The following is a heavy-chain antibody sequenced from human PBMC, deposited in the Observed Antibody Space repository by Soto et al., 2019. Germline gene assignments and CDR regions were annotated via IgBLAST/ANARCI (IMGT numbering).Heavy chain of an antibody. J-gene: IGHJ3*02. CDR3: ARKIVGGTRGAFDI. Sequence: GGSPRVSCAAAGFTFSSYAMSWVLQAPGKGLEWVSAISASGGSTFNADSVKGRFTISRDNSKNTLYLQMSSLRAEDTAVYFCARKIVGGTRGAFDIWGQGTMVTVSS. CDR1: GFTFSSYA. V-gene: IGHV3-23*01. CDR2: ISASGGST. D-gene: IGHD1-26*01.